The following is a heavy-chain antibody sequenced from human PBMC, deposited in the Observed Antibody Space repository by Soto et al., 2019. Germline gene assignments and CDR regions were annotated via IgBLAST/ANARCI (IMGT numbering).Heavy chain of an antibody. V-gene: IGHV3-23*01. CDR1: GFTFSSYA. D-gene: IGHD6-13*01. J-gene: IGHJ4*02. Sequence: GGSLRLSCAASGFTFSSYAMSWVRQAPGKGLEWVSAISGSGGSTYYADSVKGRFTISRDNSKNTLYLQMNSLRAEDTAVYYCAKVGSSWPLTNYFDYWGQGTLVTVSS. CDR2: ISGSGGST. CDR3: AKVGSSWPLTNYFDY.